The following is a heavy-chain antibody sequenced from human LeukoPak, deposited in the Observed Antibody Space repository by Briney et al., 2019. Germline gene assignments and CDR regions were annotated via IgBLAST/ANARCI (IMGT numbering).Heavy chain of an antibody. Sequence: GGSLRLSCAASGFTFSSDSMNWVRQAPGKGLEWVSSISSSSSYIYYADSVKGRFTISRDNAKNSLYLQMNSLRAEDTAVYYCARDSNPYCSSTSCYYFDYWGQGTLVTVSS. CDR2: ISSSSSYI. V-gene: IGHV3-21*01. CDR3: ARDSNPYCSSTSCYYFDY. J-gene: IGHJ4*02. D-gene: IGHD2-2*01. CDR1: GFTFSSDS.